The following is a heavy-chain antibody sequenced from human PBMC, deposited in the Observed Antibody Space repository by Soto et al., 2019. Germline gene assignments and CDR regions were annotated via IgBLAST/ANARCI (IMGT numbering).Heavy chain of an antibody. CDR1: GFTFSSYG. V-gene: IGHV3-33*01. CDR3: ARDNRRYSSSWYRYGMDV. J-gene: IGHJ6*02. CDR2: IWYDGSNK. Sequence: GGSLRLSCAASGFTFSSYGMHWVRQAPGKGLEWVAVIWYDGSNKYYADSVKGRFTISRDNSKNTLYLQMSSLRAEDTAVYYCARDNRRYSSSWYRYGMDVWGQGTTVTVSS. D-gene: IGHD6-13*01.